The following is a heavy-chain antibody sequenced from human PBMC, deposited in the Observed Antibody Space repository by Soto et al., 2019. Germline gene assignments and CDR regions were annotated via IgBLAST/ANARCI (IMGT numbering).Heavy chain of an antibody. D-gene: IGHD3-22*01. J-gene: IGHJ4*02. Sequence: EVQLVESGGDLVQPGGSLRLSCAASGFTFSNFWMTWVRQAPGKGLEWVANIKQDGSEKYYVDSVKGRFTISRDNAKNSLYLQMNSLRAEDTAMYYCAREGFDSSGYPGNDYWGQGTLVTVSS. V-gene: IGHV3-7*04. CDR2: IKQDGSEK. CDR3: AREGFDSSGYPGNDY. CDR1: GFTFSNFW.